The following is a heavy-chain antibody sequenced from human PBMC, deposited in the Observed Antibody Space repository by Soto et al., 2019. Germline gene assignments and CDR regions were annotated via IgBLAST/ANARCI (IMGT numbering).Heavy chain of an antibody. CDR3: ARGGSSGVDWGSDYYYYGRDV. Sequence: QVQLVQSGAEVKKPGSSVKVSCKASGGTFSRYTFSWVRQAPGQGLEWMGRIIPILDVANYDQKFQGRVTITADESTGTAYMELSSLKSEDTAVYYCARGGSSGVDWGSDYYYYGRDVWGQGTMVTVSS. CDR1: GGTFSRYT. D-gene: IGHD5-12*01. CDR2: IIPILDVA. J-gene: IGHJ6*02. V-gene: IGHV1-69*02.